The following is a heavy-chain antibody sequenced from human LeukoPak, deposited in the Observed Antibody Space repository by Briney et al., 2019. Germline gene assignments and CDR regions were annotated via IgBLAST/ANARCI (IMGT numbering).Heavy chain of an antibody. Sequence: GGSLRLSCAASGFTFSTYRMNWVRQAPGKGLEWVSSISSSSAYIYYADSVKGRFTISRDNPRNSLYLQMNSLRADDTAVYYCARGSPQDYDVLTGFFDFWGRGTLVTVSS. D-gene: IGHD3-9*01. CDR2: ISSSSAYI. CDR1: GFTFSTYR. V-gene: IGHV3-21*01. CDR3: ARGSPQDYDVLTGFFDF. J-gene: IGHJ4*02.